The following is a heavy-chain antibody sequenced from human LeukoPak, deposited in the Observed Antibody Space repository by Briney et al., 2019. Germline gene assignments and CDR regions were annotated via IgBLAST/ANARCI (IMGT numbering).Heavy chain of an antibody. CDR2: ISSSGSTI. CDR1: GFTFSDYY. D-gene: IGHD1-26*01. Sequence: PGGSLRLSCAASGFTFSDYYMSWIRQAPGKGLEWVSYISSSGSTIYYADSVKGRFTISGDNAKNSLYLQMNSLRAEDTAVYYCARDRDSGSYYEYYFDYWGQGTLVTVSS. V-gene: IGHV3-11*01. CDR3: ARDRDSGSYYEYYFDY. J-gene: IGHJ4*02.